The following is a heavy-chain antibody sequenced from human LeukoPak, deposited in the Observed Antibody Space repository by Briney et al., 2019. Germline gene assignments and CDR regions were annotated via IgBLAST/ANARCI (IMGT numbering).Heavy chain of an antibody. D-gene: IGHD3-3*01. J-gene: IGHJ6*03. CDR3: ARDQSTSIFGVVNRLYYYYYYMDV. CDR1: GYTFTGYY. Sequence: ASVKVSCKASGYTFTGYYIHWVRQAPGQGLKWMGWINPNSGGTNYAQKFQGRVTMTRDTSISTAYMELSRLRSDDTAVHYCARDQSTSIFGVVNRLYYYYYYMDVWGKGTTVTVSS. V-gene: IGHV1-2*02. CDR2: INPNSGGT.